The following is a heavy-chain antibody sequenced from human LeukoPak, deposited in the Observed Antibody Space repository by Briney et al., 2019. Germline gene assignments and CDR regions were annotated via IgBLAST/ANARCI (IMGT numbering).Heavy chain of an antibody. J-gene: IGHJ4*02. CDR1: GFTFSTYI. CDR3: AKDRLEWVGGNYFEY. CDR2: ITGNGGST. Sequence: GGSLRLSCSASGFTFSTYIMHWVRQAPGKGLETVSAITGNGGSTFYADSVKGRFTISRDNSKNTLYLQMNSLRAEDTAVYYCAKDRLEWVGGNYFEYWGQGTLVTVSS. D-gene: IGHD1-26*01. V-gene: IGHV3-64*04.